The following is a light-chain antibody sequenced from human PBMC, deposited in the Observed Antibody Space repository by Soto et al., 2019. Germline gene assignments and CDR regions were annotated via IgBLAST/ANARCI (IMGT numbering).Light chain of an antibody. CDR1: QGTSNY. Sequence: DIQITQSPSSLSASVGDRVTITCRASQGTSNYFAWYQQKPGKVPKLLIYAASTLQSGVPSRFRGSGSGTYFTLTINSLQPEDVATYYCQKYNSAPTWTCGQGTKVEIK. CDR3: QKYNSAPTWT. V-gene: IGKV1-27*01. CDR2: AAS. J-gene: IGKJ1*01.